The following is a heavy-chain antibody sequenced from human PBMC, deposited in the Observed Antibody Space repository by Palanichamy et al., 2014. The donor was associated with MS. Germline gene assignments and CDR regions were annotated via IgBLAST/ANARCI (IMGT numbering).Heavy chain of an antibody. Sequence: EVQLVESGGGLVQPGGSLRLSCTASGFTFSDHYMDWVRQAPGKGLEWVGRTRNEANSYATEYAASVKGRFSISRDDSKNSLYLQMNSLKTEDTAVYYCARVIVGPAAFDHWGQGTLVTVSS. D-gene: IGHD1-26*01. CDR3: ARVIVGPAAFDH. V-gene: IGHV3-72*01. CDR2: TRNEANSYAT. J-gene: IGHJ4*02. CDR1: GFTFSDHY.